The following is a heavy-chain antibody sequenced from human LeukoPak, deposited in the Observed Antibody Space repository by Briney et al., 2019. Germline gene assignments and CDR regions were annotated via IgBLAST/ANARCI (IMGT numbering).Heavy chain of an antibody. V-gene: IGHV3-21*01. J-gene: IGHJ4*02. CDR3: ARCLGELSLTPGKFDY. CDR2: ISSSSSYI. CDR1: GFTFSSYS. Sequence: GGSLRLSCEASGFTFSSYSMNWVRQAPGKGLEWVSSISSSSSYIYYADSVKGRFTISRDNAKNSLYLQMNSLRAEDTAVYYCARCLGELSLTPGKFDYWGQGILVTVSS. D-gene: IGHD3-16*02.